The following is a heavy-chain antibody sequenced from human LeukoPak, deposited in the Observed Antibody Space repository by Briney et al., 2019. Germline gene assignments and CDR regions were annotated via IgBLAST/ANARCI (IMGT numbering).Heavy chain of an antibody. D-gene: IGHD3-22*01. CDR2: IRYDGSNK. V-gene: IGHV3-30*02. Sequence: PGGSLRLSCAASGFTFSSYGMHWVRQAPGKGLEWVAFIRYDGSNKYYADSVKGRFTISRDNSKNTLYLQMNSLRAEDTAVYYCARDGGSGYLFRYWGQGTLVTVSS. CDR1: GFTFSSYG. J-gene: IGHJ4*02. CDR3: ARDGGSGYLFRY.